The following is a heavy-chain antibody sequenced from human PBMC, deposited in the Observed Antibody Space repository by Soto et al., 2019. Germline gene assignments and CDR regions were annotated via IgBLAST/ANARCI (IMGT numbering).Heavy chain of an antibody. V-gene: IGHV1-69*13. Sequence: SVKVSCKASGGTFSSYAISWVRQAPGQGPEWMGGIIPIFGTANYAQKFQGRVTITADESTSTAYMELSSLRSEDTAVYYCALGARRPDAFDIWGQGTMVTVSS. D-gene: IGHD1-26*01. CDR1: GGTFSSYA. CDR2: IIPIFGTA. CDR3: ALGARRPDAFDI. J-gene: IGHJ3*02.